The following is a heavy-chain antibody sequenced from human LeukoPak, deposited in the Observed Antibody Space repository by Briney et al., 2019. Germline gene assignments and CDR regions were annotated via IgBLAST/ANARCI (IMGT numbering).Heavy chain of an antibody. CDR1: GFTFSSYE. D-gene: IGHD3-22*01. J-gene: IGHJ4*02. CDR3: ATWYYYDSSGYPLVDY. Sequence: GGSLRLSCAASGFTFSSYEMNWVRQAPGKGLEWVSYISGSGSTIYYAGSVKGRFTISRGNAKNSLYLQMNSLRAEDTAVYYCATWYYYDSSGYPLVDYWGQGTLVTVSS. V-gene: IGHV3-48*03. CDR2: ISGSGSTI.